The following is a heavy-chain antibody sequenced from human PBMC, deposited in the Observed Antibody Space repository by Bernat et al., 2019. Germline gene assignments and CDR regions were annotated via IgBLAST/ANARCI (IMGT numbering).Heavy chain of an antibody. CDR3: AKCRGKGELPPPLDY. V-gene: IGHV3-48*03. CDR1: GFTFSSYE. CDR2: ISSSGSTI. Sequence: VQLVESGGGVVQPGRSLRLSCAASGFTFSSYEMNWVRQAPGKGLEWVSYISSSGSTIYYADSVKGRFTISRDNAKNSLYLQMNSLRAEDTAVYYCAKCRGKGELPPPLDYWGQGTLVTVSS. D-gene: IGHD1-26*01. J-gene: IGHJ4*02.